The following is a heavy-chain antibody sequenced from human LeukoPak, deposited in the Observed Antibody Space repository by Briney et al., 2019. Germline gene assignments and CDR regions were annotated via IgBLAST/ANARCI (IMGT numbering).Heavy chain of an antibody. J-gene: IGHJ4*02. V-gene: IGHV3-48*01. CDR2: ISSSSSTI. D-gene: IGHD3-22*01. CDR3: AKSYYDSSGYRGDLEY. CDR1: GFTFSSYS. Sequence: AGGSLRLSCAASGFTFSSYSMNWVRQAPGKGLEWVSYISSSSSTIYYADSVKGRFTISRDNSKNTLYLQMNSLRAEDTAVYYCAKSYYDSSGYRGDLEYWGQGTLVTVSS.